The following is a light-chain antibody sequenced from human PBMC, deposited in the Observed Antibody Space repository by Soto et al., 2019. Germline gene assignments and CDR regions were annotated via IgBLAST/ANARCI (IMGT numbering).Light chain of an antibody. CDR3: MIWHNSAVV. J-gene: IGLJ2*01. V-gene: IGLV5-45*03. CDR2: YKSDSDK. Sequence: VLTQPSSLSASPGASASLTCTLRSGINVGTYRIYWYQQKPGSPPQYLLRYKSDSDKQQGSGVPSRFSGSKDASANAGILLISGLQSEDEADYYCMIWHNSAVVFGGGTKLTVL. CDR1: SGINVGTYR.